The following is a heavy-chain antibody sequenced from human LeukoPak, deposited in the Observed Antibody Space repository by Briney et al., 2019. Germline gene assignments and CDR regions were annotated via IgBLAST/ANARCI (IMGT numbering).Heavy chain of an antibody. V-gene: IGHV5-51*01. Sequence: ESLRISCKGSGYSFTNYWIGWVRQMPGKGLEWMGIIYPGDSDTTYSPSFQGQVTISADKSISTAYLQWSSLKASGTAMYYCARRYCSSTSCYHFHYWGQGTLVTVSS. CDR3: ARRYCSSTSCYHFHY. D-gene: IGHD2-2*01. J-gene: IGHJ4*02. CDR1: GYSFTNYW. CDR2: IYPGDSDT.